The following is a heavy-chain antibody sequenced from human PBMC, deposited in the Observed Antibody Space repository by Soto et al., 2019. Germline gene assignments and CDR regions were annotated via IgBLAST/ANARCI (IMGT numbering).Heavy chain of an antibody. CDR2: ISGSGGST. CDR1: GFTFSSYA. J-gene: IGHJ4*02. CDR3: AKDTGDIVVVVAVFDY. D-gene: IGHD2-15*01. V-gene: IGHV3-23*01. Sequence: GGSLRLSCAASGFTFSSYAMSWVRQAPGKGLEWVSAISGSGGSTYYADSVKGRFTISRDNSKNTLYLQMNSLRAEDTAVYYCAKDTGDIVVVVAVFDYWGQGTLVTVSS.